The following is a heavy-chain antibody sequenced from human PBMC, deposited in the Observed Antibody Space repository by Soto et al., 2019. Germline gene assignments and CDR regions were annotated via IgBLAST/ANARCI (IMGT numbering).Heavy chain of an antibody. CDR1: GYTFTSYG. Sequence: QVQLVQSGAEVKKPGASVKVSCKASGYTFTSYGISWVRQAPGQGLEWMGWISAYNGNTKYAQKLQGRVTMTTDTATSTDNMERRSLRSDDTAVYCCAREPNYFDYWGQGTLVTVSS. CDR3: AREPNYFDY. CDR2: ISAYNGNT. J-gene: IGHJ4*02. V-gene: IGHV1-18*01.